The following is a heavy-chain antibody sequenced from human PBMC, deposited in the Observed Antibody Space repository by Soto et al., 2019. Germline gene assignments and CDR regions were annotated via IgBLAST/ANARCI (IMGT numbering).Heavy chain of an antibody. CDR3: ARDDILTGYKDYYYSYGMDV. CDR2: IIPIFGTA. J-gene: IGHJ6*02. Sequence: QVQLVQSGAEVKKPGSSVKVSCKASGGTFSSYAISWVRQAPGQGLEWMGGIIPIFGTANYAQKFQGRVTITADESTSTAYMELSSLRSEDTAVYYCARDDILTGYKDYYYSYGMDVWGQGTTVTVSS. CDR1: GGTFSSYA. V-gene: IGHV1-69*01. D-gene: IGHD3-9*01.